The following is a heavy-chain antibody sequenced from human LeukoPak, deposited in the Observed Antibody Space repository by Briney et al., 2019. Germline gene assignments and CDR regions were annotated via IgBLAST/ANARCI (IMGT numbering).Heavy chain of an antibody. V-gene: IGHV1-2*02. CDR1: GYTFTVYY. Sequence: ASVTVSFTASGYTFTVYYMHWVRQAPAQGLEWMGWINPNSGGTNYAQKFQGRVTMTRDTSISTAYMELSRLRSDDTAVYYCARFRQGAGHYDYWGQGTLVTVSS. J-gene: IGHJ4*02. CDR2: INPNSGGT. D-gene: IGHD6-19*01. CDR3: ARFRQGAGHYDY.